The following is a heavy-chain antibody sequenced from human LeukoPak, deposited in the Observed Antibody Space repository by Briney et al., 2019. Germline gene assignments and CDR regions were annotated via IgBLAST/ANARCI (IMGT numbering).Heavy chain of an antibody. Sequence: PGGSLRLSCSASGFTFSSYAMHWVRQAPGKGLEYVSAISSNGGSTYYADSVKGRFTISRDNSKNTLYLQMNSLRAEDTAVYYCARESAIVGATSYFDYWGQGTLVTVSS. V-gene: IGHV3-64*04. D-gene: IGHD1-26*01. J-gene: IGHJ4*02. CDR2: ISSNGGST. CDR3: ARESAIVGATSYFDY. CDR1: GFTFSSYA.